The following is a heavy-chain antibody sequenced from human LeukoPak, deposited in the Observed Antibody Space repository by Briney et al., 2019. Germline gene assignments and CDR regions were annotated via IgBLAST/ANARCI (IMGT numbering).Heavy chain of an antibody. V-gene: IGHV3-15*01. J-gene: IGHJ4*02. CDR3: TTVKQYYDYVWGGPRFDY. CDR2: IKSKTDGGTT. D-gene: IGHD3-16*01. CDR1: GFTFSNAW. Sequence: GGSLRLSCAASGFTFSNAWMSWVRQAPGKGLEWVGRIKSKTDGGTTDYAAPVKGRFTISRDDSKNTLYLQMNSLKTEDTAVYYCTTVKQYYDYVWGGPRFDYWGQGTLVTVSS.